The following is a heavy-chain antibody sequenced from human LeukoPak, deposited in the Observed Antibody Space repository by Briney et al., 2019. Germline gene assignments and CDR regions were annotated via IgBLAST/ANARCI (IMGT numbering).Heavy chain of an antibody. D-gene: IGHD1-20*01. CDR3: STLTSRGLSDS. Sequence: GGSLRLSCAASGFTFTDAWMNWVRQAPGKGLEWVGRIKSKADGETIDYAAPVKGRFTFSRDDSKNMLYLQMNSLKSEDTAVYYCSTLTSRGLSDSWGQGTLVTVSS. CDR1: GFTFTDAW. V-gene: IGHV3-15*07. CDR2: IKSKADGETI. J-gene: IGHJ4*02.